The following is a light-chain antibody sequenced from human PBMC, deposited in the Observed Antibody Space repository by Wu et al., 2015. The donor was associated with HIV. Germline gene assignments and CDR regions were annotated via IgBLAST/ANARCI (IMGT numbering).Light chain of an antibody. CDR2: DAS. V-gene: IGKV1-13*02. J-gene: IGKJ2*01. Sequence: QTTQSPSSVSASVGDRVTITCRASQGFSSALAWYQQKPGKAPKLLIYDASSLESGVPSRFSGSGSGTDFTLTISSLQPEDFATYYCQQFNSYRYTFGQGTKLEIK. CDR1: QGFSSA. CDR3: QQFNSYRYT.